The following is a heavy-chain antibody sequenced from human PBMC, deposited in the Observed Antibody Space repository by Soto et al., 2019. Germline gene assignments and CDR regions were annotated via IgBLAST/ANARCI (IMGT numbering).Heavy chain of an antibody. CDR1: GFTVSSYA. J-gene: IGHJ4*02. Sequence: EMQLLESGGGLVQAGGSRRLSCAASGFTVSSYALNWVHQAPGKGLEWVSGISASTYYADSVKGRFTISRDTSKNTLYLQMNSLRAEDTAIYFCAIRMYSTRWYYLDYWGQGTLVTVSS. V-gene: IGHV3-23*01. D-gene: IGHD6-13*01. CDR2: ISAST. CDR3: AIRMYSTRWYYLDY.